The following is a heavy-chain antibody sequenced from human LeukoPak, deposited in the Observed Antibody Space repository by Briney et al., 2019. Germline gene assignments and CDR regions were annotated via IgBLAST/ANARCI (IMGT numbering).Heavy chain of an antibody. CDR2: AYHTGAT. CDR1: DVSISNNGRY. V-gene: IGHV4-39*07. CDR3: ARGLASGYPPIPFDY. D-gene: IGHD3-3*01. Sequence: SETLSLTCSVSDVSISNNGRYWAWIRQSPGKGLEWIGSAYHTGATNYNPSLESRVSMSVDTSKNQFSLRLTSATAADTAIYYCARGLASGYPPIPFDYWGQGTLVTVSS. J-gene: IGHJ4*02.